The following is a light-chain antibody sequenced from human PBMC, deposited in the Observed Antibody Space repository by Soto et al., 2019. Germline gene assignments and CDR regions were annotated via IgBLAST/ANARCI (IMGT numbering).Light chain of an antibody. CDR1: LRINNW. CDR2: YAS. Sequence: DIQMTQSPSTLSASIGDRFTITCRSSLRINNWVAWHQQQTGKAAKLVIYYASSMQSGGAPRLCSSGSGTEFILTIRSMQPDDIATYYCQQYSSYSAWTFGEGTKVDIK. J-gene: IGKJ1*01. CDR3: QQYSSYSAWT. V-gene: IGKV1-5*01.